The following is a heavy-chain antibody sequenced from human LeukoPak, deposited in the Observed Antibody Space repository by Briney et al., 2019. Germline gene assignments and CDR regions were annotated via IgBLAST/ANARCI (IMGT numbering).Heavy chain of an antibody. J-gene: IGHJ4*02. D-gene: IGHD1-26*01. CDR2: ISAYNGNT. CDR1: GYTFTSYG. V-gene: IGHV1-18*01. CDR3: ALSGSYAPFDY. Sequence: ASVKVSWKASGYTFTSYGISWVRQAPGQGLEWMGWISAYNGNTNYAQKLQGRVTMTTDTSTSTAYMELRGLRSDDTAVYYCALSGSYAPFDYWGQGTLVTVSS.